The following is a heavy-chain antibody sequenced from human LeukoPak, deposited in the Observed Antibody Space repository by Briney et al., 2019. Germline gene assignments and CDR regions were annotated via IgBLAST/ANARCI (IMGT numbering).Heavy chain of an antibody. D-gene: IGHD3-22*01. CDR2: ITSSSSYI. V-gene: IGHV3-21*01. CDR3: ARHVVAVGFDY. CDR1: GFTFSSYS. Sequence: GGSLRLSCAASGFTFSSYSMNWVRQAPGKGLEWVSSITSSSSYIYYADSVMGRFTISRDNAKNSLYLQMNSLRAEDTAVYYCARHVVAVGFDYWGQGTLVTVSS. J-gene: IGHJ4*02.